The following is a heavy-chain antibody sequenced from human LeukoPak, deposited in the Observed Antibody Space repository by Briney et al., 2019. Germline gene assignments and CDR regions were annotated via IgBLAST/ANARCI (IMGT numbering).Heavy chain of an antibody. CDR1: GFTFSSYA. CDR2: ITGRSGST. V-gene: IGHV3-23*01. CDR3: AKGSAQTGYYFDY. J-gene: IGHJ4*02. Sequence: GGSLRLSCAASGFTFSSYAMSWVRQAPGKGLEWVSSITGRSGSTYYADSVKGRFTISRDTSRNTLHLQMSSLRAEDTASYYCAKGSAQTGYYFDYWGQGTLVTVSS. D-gene: IGHD3-10*01.